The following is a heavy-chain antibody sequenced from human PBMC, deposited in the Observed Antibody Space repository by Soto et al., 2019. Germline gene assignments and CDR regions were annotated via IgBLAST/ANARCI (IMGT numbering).Heavy chain of an antibody. D-gene: IGHD6-13*01. CDR2: VYPGDSDT. J-gene: IGHJ4*02. CDR1: GYSLTSYG. CDR3: TRRAGYIDY. V-gene: IGHV5-51*01. Sequence: GESLKISCKASGYSLTSYGIGWVRQRPGKGLEWMGIVYPGDSDTRYNPSFRGQVTISVDRSTSTAHLQWSSLKASDTAMYYCTRRAGYIDYWGQGTLVTVSS.